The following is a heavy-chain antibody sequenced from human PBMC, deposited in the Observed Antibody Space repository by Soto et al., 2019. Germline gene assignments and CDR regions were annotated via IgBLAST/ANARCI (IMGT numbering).Heavy chain of an antibody. CDR1: GGTFSSYT. Sequence: QVQLVQSGAEVKKPGSSVKVYCKASGGTFSSYTISWVRQAPGQGLEWMGRIIPIIGIANYAQKFQGRVTITADKTTSTANMELSSLRSEDTAVYYCARGGMGKGYYGSGSLDVWGKGSTVTVSS. CDR3: ARGGMGKGYYGSGSLDV. CDR2: IIPIIGIA. V-gene: IGHV1-69*02. J-gene: IGHJ6*04. D-gene: IGHD3-10*01.